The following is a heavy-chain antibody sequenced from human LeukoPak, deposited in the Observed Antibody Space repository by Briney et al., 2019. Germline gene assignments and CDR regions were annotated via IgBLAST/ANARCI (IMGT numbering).Heavy chain of an antibody. CDR1: GFTFSSYA. V-gene: IGHV3-30-3*01. CDR2: ISYDGSNK. J-gene: IGHJ4*02. Sequence: QAGGSLRLSCAASGFTFSSYAMHWVRQAPGKGLEWVAVISYDGSNKYYADSVKGRFTISRDNSKNTLYLQMNGLRAEDTAVYYCARDLGRYCSGGSCSTPGNYWGQGTLVTVSS. D-gene: IGHD2-15*01. CDR3: ARDLGRYCSGGSCSTPGNY.